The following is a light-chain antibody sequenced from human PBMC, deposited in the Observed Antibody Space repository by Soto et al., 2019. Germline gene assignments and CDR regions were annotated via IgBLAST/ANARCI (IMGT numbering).Light chain of an antibody. Sequence: EIVLTQSPDTLSLSPGETATLSCRASQSVSSTYLAWYHQKPGQAPRVLIFGASRKATGIPDRFSGSGSWTDFTLTIGRLEPDDFAVYYCQQYDNSTTFGQGTRLEIE. CDR3: QQYDNSTT. CDR1: QSVSSTY. J-gene: IGKJ5*01. V-gene: IGKV3-20*01. CDR2: GAS.